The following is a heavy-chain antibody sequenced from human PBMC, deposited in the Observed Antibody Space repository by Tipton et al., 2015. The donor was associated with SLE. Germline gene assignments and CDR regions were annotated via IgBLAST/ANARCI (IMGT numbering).Heavy chain of an antibody. V-gene: IGHV3-7*03. D-gene: IGHD1-1*01. J-gene: IGHJ4*02. CDR2: IKEDGGEK. CDR1: GFTFSNYW. Sequence: SLRLSCAASGFTFSNYWMTWVRQAPGKGLEWVANIKEDGGEKSYVDSVKGRFTISRDNSNNTLYLQLNSLTAEDTAVYYCASGNWYAFDYWGQGTLVTVSS. CDR3: ASGNWYAFDY.